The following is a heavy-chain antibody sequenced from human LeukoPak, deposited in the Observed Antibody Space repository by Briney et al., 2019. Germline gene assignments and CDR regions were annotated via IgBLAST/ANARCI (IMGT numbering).Heavy chain of an antibody. J-gene: IGHJ4*02. CDR3: ARDVGYDILTGYYKKEDY. CDR2: IIPIFGTA. D-gene: IGHD3-9*01. Sequence: GASVKVSCKASGYTFTSYDINWVRQATGQGLEWMGGIIPIFGTANYAQKFQGRVTITTDESTSTAYMELSRLGSDDTAVYYCARDVGYDILTGYYKKEDYWGQGTLVTVSS. CDR1: GYTFTSYD. V-gene: IGHV1-69*05.